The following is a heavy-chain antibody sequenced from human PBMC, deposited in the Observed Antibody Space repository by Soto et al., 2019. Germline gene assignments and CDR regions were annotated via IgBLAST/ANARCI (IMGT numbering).Heavy chain of an antibody. CDR1: GFTFSSYG. J-gene: IGHJ4*02. D-gene: IGHD1-26*01. V-gene: IGHV3-30*18. CDR3: AKGPVVGATYFDY. Sequence: PGGSLRLSCAASGFTFSSYGMHWVRQAPGKGLEWVAVISYDGSNKYYADSVKGRFTISRDNSKNTLYLQMNSLRAEDTAVYYCAKGPVVGATYFDYWGQGTLVTVSS. CDR2: ISYDGSNK.